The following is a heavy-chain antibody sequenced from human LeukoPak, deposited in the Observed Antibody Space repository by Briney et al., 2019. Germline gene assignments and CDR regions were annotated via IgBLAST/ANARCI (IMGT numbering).Heavy chain of an antibody. CDR2: ISSSGSTI. V-gene: IGHV3-48*03. J-gene: IGHJ4*02. CDR3: ARGYYYDSSGCYYSSSDFDY. CDR1: GFTFSSYE. Sequence: GGSLRLSCAASGFTFSSYEMNWVRQAPGKGLEWVSYISSSGSTIYYADSVKGRFTISRDNAKNSLYLQMNSLRAEDTAVYYCARGYYYDSSGCYYSSSDFDYWGQGTLVTVSS. D-gene: IGHD3-22*01.